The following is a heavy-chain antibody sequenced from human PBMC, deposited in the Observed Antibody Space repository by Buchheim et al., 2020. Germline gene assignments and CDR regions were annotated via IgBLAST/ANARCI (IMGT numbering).Heavy chain of an antibody. CDR3: ARGAYCGGDCYSSPFDY. CDR2: ISSSGSNI. D-gene: IGHD2-21*02. Sequence: EVQLVESGGGLVQPGGSLRLSCAASGFTFSSYEMNWVRQAPGKGLEWVSYISSSGSNIYYADSVKGRFTISRDNAKNSLYLQMNSLRAEDTAVYYCARGAYCGGDCYSSPFDYWGQGTL. V-gene: IGHV3-48*03. J-gene: IGHJ4*02. CDR1: GFTFSSYE.